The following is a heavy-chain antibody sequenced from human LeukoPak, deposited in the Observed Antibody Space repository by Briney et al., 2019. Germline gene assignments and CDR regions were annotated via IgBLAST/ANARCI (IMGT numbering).Heavy chain of an antibody. CDR2: IKRKTDGGTT. CDR3: AKQSAGSAAWYSLHYDF. Sequence: SGGSLRLSCAASGFTFSNAWMNWVRQAPGKGLEWVGRIKRKTDGGTTDYAAPVKGRFTISRDNSKDTLYLQMNGLRAEDTAVYFCAKQSAGSAAWYSLHYDFWGQGTLVTVSS. CDR1: GFTFSNAW. J-gene: IGHJ4*02. V-gene: IGHV3-15*07. D-gene: IGHD6-13*01.